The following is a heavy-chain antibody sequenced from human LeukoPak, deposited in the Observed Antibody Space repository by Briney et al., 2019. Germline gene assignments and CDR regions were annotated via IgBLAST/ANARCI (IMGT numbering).Heavy chain of an antibody. Sequence: SETLSLTCAVYGGSFSGYYWSWIRQPPGKGLEWIGEINHSGSTNYNPSLKSRVTISVDTSKNQFSLKLSSVTAADTALYYCAKDIDPTGGAFDIWGQGTMVTVSS. J-gene: IGHJ3*02. D-gene: IGHD2-15*01. CDR1: GGSFSGYY. V-gene: IGHV4-34*01. CDR3: AKDIDPTGGAFDI. CDR2: INHSGST.